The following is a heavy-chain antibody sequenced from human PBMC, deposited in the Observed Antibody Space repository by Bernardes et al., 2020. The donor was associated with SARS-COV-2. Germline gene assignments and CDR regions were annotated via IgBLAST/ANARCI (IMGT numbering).Heavy chain of an antibody. D-gene: IGHD3-10*01. CDR1: GFYLGNYH. J-gene: IGHJ4*02. CDR3: ARVWQDYSGTDY. Sequence: GGSLRLSCAASGFYLGNYHMIWVRQAPGKGLEWLSYITLSSDTALYADSVRGRFTISRDNAENALYLQLTNLRDEDTAVYYCARVWQDYSGTDYWGRGTLVTVSS. CDR2: ITLSSDTA. V-gene: IGHV3-48*02.